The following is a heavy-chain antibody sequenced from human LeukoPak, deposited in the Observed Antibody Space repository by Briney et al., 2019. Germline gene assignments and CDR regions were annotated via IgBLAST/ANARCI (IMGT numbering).Heavy chain of an antibody. CDR3: ARAPGYSGYDYGGGVDY. J-gene: IGHJ4*02. CDR1: GFTFSSYA. V-gene: IGHV3-30-3*01. D-gene: IGHD5-12*01. Sequence: GGSLRLSCAASGFTFSSYAMHWVRQAPGKGLEWVAVISYDGSNKYYADSVKGRFTISRDNSKNTLYLQMNSLRAEDTAVYYCARAPGYSGYDYGGGVDYWGQGTLVTVSS. CDR2: ISYDGSNK.